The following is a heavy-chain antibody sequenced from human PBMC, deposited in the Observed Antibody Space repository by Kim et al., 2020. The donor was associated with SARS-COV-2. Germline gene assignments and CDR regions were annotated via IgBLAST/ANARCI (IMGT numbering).Heavy chain of an antibody. CDR2: ISAYNGNT. D-gene: IGHD3-10*01. V-gene: IGHV1-18*04. J-gene: IGHJ6*02. CDR1: GYTFTSYG. Sequence: ASVKVSCKASGYTFTSYGISWVRQAPGQGLEWMGWISAYNGNTNYAQKLQGRVTMTTDTSTSTAYMELRSLRSDDTAVYYCAREGSYYLYYYYGMDVWGQGTTVTVSS. CDR3: AREGSYYLYYYYGMDV.